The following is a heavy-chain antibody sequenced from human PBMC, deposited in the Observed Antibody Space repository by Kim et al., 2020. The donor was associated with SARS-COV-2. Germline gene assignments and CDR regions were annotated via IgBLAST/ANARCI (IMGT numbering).Heavy chain of an antibody. V-gene: IGHV3-11*01. CDR2: GSPQ. CDR3: VREPAS. Sequence: GSPQKYADTVKGRSTTSRDNAKKSLSLQMNRLKPEDTAVYYCVREPASWGQGTLVTVSS. J-gene: IGHJ5*02.